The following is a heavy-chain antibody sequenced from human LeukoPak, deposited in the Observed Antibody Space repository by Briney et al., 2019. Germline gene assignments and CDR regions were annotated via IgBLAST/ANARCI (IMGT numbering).Heavy chain of an antibody. V-gene: IGHV5-51*01. CDR2: IYPGDSDT. J-gene: IGHJ6*03. Sequence: LGESLKISCQASGYSFTSYWIGWVRQMPGKGLEWMGIIYPGDSDTRYSPSFQGQVTISADKSISTAYLQWSSLKASDTAVYYCARRLTMVRGGVSDYYMDVWGKGTTVTISS. D-gene: IGHD3-10*01. CDR3: ARRLTMVRGGVSDYYMDV. CDR1: GYSFTSYW.